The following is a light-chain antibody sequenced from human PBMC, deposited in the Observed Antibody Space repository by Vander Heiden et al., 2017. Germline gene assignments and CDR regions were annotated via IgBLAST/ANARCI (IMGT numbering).Light chain of an antibody. J-gene: IGKJ1*01. V-gene: IGKV3-15*01. Sequence: EIVMTQSPATLSVSPGERATLSCRASQSVSSNLAWYQQKPGQAPRLLIYGASTRATGIPARFSGSGSGTEFTLTISSLQSEDVAIYYCQQYNNWPMETFGQGTKVEVK. CDR1: QSVSSN. CDR3: QQYNNWPMET. CDR2: GAS.